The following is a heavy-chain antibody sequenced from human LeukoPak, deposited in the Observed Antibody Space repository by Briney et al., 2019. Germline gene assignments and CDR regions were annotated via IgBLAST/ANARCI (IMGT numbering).Heavy chain of an antibody. CDR2: ISGSGGGT. J-gene: IGHJ4*02. CDR1: GFTFSSYA. Sequence: GGSLRLSCAASGFTFSSYAMSWVRQAPGKGLEWVSAISGSGGGTYYADSVKGRFTISRDNSKNTLYLQMNSLRAEDTAVYYCAKSPYYYGSGSYYWGQGTLVTVSS. CDR3: AKSPYYYGSGSYY. V-gene: IGHV3-23*01. D-gene: IGHD3-10*01.